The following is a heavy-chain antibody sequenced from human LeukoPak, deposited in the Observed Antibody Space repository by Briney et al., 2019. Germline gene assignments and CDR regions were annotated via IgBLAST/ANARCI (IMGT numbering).Heavy chain of an antibody. CDR1: GFTFSSYG. D-gene: IGHD2-15*01. CDR3: AKDQQRYCSGGSCLYFDY. Sequence: GGSLRLSCAASGFTFSSYGMHWVRQAPGKGLEWVAVISYDGSNKYYADSVKGRFTISRDNSKNTLYLQMNSLRAEDTAVYYCAKDQQRYCSGGSCLYFDYWGQGTLVTVSS. CDR2: ISYDGSNK. V-gene: IGHV3-30*18. J-gene: IGHJ4*01.